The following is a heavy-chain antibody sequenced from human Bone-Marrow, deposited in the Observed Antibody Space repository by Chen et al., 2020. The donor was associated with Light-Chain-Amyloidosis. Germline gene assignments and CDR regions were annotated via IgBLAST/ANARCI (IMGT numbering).Heavy chain of an antibody. CDR3: ARRRDGYNFDY. CDR2: IYPDDSDA. CDR1: GYTFPNYW. D-gene: IGHD5-12*01. V-gene: IGHV5-51*01. Sequence: EVQLEQSGPEVKKPGESLKISCKGSGYTFPNYWIGWVRQMPGKGLEWMGVIYPDDSDARYSPSFGGQVTISADKSLPTAYLQWRSLKASDTAMYYCARRRDGYNFDYWGQGTLVTVSS. J-gene: IGHJ4*02.